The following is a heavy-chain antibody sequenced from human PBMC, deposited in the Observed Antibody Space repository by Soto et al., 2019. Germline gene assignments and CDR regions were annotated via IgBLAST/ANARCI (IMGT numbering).Heavy chain of an antibody. Sequence: LRLSCVGSGFDVTTNCMRWVRQAPGKGLECVSIVCTGGATHYADSVKGRFTISRDSSKNTVHLQMNNVRAEDTAVYYCVRDKRTISGIFPGYWGQGTQVTVPQ. CDR2: VCTGGAT. V-gene: IGHV3-53*01. CDR1: GFDVTTNC. J-gene: IGHJ4*02. CDR3: VRDKRTISGIFPGY. D-gene: IGHD1-1*01.